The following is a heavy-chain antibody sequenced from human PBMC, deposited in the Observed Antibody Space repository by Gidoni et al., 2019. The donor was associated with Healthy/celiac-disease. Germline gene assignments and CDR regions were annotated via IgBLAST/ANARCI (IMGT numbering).Heavy chain of an antibody. V-gene: IGHV1-2*04. D-gene: IGHD6-6*01. CDR2: INPNSGGT. J-gene: IGHJ6*02. CDR3: ARAYSSSGFRNYGMDV. CDR1: GYTFTGYY. Sequence: QVQLVQSGAEVKKPGASVKVSCQASGYTFTGYYMHWVRQAPGQGLEWMGWINPNSGGTNYAQKFQGWVTMTRDTSISTAYMELSRLRSDDTAVYYCARAYSSSGFRNYGMDVWGQGTTVTVSS.